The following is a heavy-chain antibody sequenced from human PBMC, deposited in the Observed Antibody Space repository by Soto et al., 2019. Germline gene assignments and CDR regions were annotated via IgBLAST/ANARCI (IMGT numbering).Heavy chain of an antibody. D-gene: IGHD6-25*01. Sequence: QVQLAESGGGVVQPGRSLRLSCATSGFVSNDYDIHWVRQAPGKGLAWLASVSYDGNKKYYAESVKGRFTISRDNFKNPLSLQLNSQGAEDTAVYYCSRGIKGGLDAWGPGTLVTVSS. CDR3: SRGIKGGLDA. CDR2: VSYDGNKK. CDR1: GFVSNDYD. V-gene: IGHV3-30*03. J-gene: IGHJ5*02.